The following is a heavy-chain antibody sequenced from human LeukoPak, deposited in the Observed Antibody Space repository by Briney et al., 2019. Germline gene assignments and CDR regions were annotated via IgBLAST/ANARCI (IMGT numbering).Heavy chain of an antibody. Sequence: SETLSLTCAVYGGSFSGYYWSWIRQPPGKGLEWIGEINHSGSTNYNPSLKSRVTISVDTSKNQFSLKLSSVTAADTAVYYCARALNIVGATLPDYWGQGTLVTVSS. CDR3: ARALNIVGATLPDY. D-gene: IGHD1-26*01. CDR1: GGSFSGYY. J-gene: IGHJ4*02. CDR2: INHSGST. V-gene: IGHV4-34*01.